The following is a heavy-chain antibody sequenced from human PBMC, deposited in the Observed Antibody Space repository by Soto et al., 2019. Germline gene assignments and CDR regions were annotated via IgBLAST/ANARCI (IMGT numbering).Heavy chain of an antibody. V-gene: IGHV3-23*01. Sequence: EVQLLESGGGLIQPGGSLRLSCVASGVTFSTFAMSWVRQAPGKGLEWVSGFNDNTGNTYYADSVKGRFTISRDNSKNTLYLQMNSRRVEDTAVYYCAKWRNLFDPWGQGTLVTVSS. CDR2: FNDNTGNT. J-gene: IGHJ5*02. CDR3: AKWRNLFDP. CDR1: GVTFSTFA.